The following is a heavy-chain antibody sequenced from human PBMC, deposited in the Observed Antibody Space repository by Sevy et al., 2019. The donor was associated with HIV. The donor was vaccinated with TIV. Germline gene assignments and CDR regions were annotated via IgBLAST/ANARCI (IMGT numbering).Heavy chain of an antibody. CDR2: ISYDGSNK. Sequence: GGSLRLSCAASGFTFSSYAMHWVRQAPGKGLEWVAFISYDGSNKYYADSVKGRLTISRDNSKNTLYLQMNSLRAEDTAVYYCARDPRALGHWLATSGAFDIWGQGTMVTVSS. CDR3: ARDPRALGHWLATSGAFDI. V-gene: IGHV3-30-3*01. CDR1: GFTFSSYA. J-gene: IGHJ3*02. D-gene: IGHD6-19*01.